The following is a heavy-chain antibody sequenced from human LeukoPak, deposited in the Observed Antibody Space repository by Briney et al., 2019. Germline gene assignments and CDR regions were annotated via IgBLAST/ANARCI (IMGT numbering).Heavy chain of an antibody. V-gene: IGHV3-48*03. CDR3: ARMFCSGGSCYPVRFYYYYYGMDV. Sequence: GGSLRLSCAASGFTFSSYEMNWVRQAPGKGLEWVSYISSSGSTIYYADSVKGRFTISRDNAKNSLYLQMNSLRAEDTAVYYCARMFCSGGSCYPVRFYYYYYGMDVWGQGTTVTVSS. J-gene: IGHJ6*02. CDR2: ISSSGSTI. CDR1: GFTFSSYE. D-gene: IGHD2-15*01.